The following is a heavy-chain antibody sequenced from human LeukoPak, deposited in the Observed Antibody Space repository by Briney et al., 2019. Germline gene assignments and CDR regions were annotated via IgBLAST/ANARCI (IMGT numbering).Heavy chain of an antibody. CDR1: GASISSYY. J-gene: IGHJ4*02. CDR3: ARVTGYRIEDYFDY. CDR2: IYYSGST. V-gene: IGHV4-59*01. D-gene: IGHD6-13*01. Sequence: SETLSLTCTVSGASISSYYWSWIRQPPGKGLEWIGYIYYSGSTNYNPSLKSRVTISVETSKNEFSLKLRSVTAADTAVYYCARVTGYRIEDYFDYWGQGTLVTVSS.